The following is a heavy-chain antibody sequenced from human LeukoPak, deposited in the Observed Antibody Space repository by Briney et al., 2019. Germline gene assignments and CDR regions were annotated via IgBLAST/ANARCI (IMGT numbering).Heavy chain of an antibody. D-gene: IGHD2-2*01. CDR2: ISGSGSST. J-gene: IGHJ4*02. CDR3: AKQIDVVIITYYFDY. CDR1: GFTFSNYA. Sequence: GGSLRLSCAASGFTFSNYAMSWVRQAPGKGLEWVSAISGSGSSTYYADSVKGRFSVSRDNSKNMLYLQVNSLRAEDTAVYYCAKQIDVVIITYYFDYWGQGTLVTVSS. V-gene: IGHV3-23*01.